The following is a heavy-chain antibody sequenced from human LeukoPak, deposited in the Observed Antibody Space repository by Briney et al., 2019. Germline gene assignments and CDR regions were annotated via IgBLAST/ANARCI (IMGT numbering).Heavy chain of an antibody. CDR2: ISGTAENT. J-gene: IGHJ4*02. D-gene: IGHD3-10*01. CDR1: VFFFSGYP. Sequence: PGGPLRLSCAPSVFFFSGYPMSWGPQAPGRGLEWVSAISGTAENTYYADSVKGRFSISRDNSRNTVHLQMNSLRPEDTAVYYCANQRGGFWGQGTLVTVSS. CDR3: ANQRGGF. V-gene: IGHV3-23*01.